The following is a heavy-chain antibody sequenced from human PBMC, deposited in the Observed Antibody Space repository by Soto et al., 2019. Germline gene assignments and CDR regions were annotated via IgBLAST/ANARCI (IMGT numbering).Heavy chain of an antibody. CDR2: IWSDGNNK. J-gene: IGHJ5*02. CDR3: ARDVDTTSHLNWFDP. CDR1: GFMFSNHG. V-gene: IGHV3-33*01. Sequence: PGGSLRLSCAASGFMFSNHGMHWVRQAPGKGLEWVAVIWSDGNNKYYVDSVKGRFTIFRDSPKNTVYLQMDSLKVEDTAVYYCARDVDTTSHLNWFDPWGQGVMVTV. D-gene: IGHD1-1*01.